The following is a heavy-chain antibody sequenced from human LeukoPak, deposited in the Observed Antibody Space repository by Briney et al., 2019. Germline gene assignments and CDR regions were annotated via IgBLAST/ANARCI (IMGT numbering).Heavy chain of an antibody. CDR1: GFTFSSYS. V-gene: IGHV3-48*01. Sequence: PGGSLRLSCAASGFTFSSYSMNWVRQAPGKGLEWVSYISSSSSTIYYADSVKGRFTISRDNSKNTLYLQMNSLRAEDTAVYYCAKIYGPPFDYWGQGTLVTVSS. D-gene: IGHD2-2*02. CDR3: AKIYGPPFDY. J-gene: IGHJ4*02. CDR2: ISSSSSTI.